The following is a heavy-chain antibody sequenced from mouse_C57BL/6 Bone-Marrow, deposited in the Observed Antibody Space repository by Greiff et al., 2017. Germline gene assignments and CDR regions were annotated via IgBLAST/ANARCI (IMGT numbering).Heavy chain of an antibody. J-gene: IGHJ3*01. V-gene: IGHV1-5*01. D-gene: IGHD1-1*01. Sequence: EVQLQQSGTVLARPGASVKMSCKTSGYTFTSYWMHWVKQRPGQGLEWIGAIYPGNSDTSYNQKFTGKAKLTAVTSASTAYMELSSLTNEDSAGYYCTKDYYGSSPAWFAYWGQGTLVTGSA. CDR2: IYPGNSDT. CDR3: TKDYYGSSPAWFAY. CDR1: GYTFTSYW.